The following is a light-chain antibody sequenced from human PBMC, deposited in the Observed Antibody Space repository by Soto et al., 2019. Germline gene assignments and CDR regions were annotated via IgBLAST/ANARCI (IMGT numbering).Light chain of an antibody. CDR2: EAS. Sequence: ETVLTQSPATLSLSPGERATLSCRASRNINNFLAWYQQKPGQAPRLLIYEASKRATGIPARFSGSGSGTDFTLTISSLESEDIAVYYCQHRGDWPPLTFGGGTKVE. CDR1: RNINNF. CDR3: QHRGDWPPLT. J-gene: IGKJ4*01. V-gene: IGKV3-11*01.